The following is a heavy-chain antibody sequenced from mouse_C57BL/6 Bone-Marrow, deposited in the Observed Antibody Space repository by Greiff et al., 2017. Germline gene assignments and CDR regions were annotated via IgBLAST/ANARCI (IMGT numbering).Heavy chain of an antibody. D-gene: IGHD2-12*01. V-gene: IGHV1-20*01. CDR1: GYSFTGYF. Sequence: VQLQQSGPELVKPGDSVKISCKASGYSFTGYFMNWVMQSHGKSLEWIGRINPYNGDTFYNQKFKGKATLTVDKSSSTAHMGLRSLTSEDSAVYYCARHYSDWGFAYWGQGTLVTVSA. CDR3: ARHYSDWGFAY. J-gene: IGHJ3*01. CDR2: INPYNGDT.